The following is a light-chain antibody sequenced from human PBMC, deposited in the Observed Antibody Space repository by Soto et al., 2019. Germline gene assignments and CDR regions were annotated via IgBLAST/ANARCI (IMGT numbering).Light chain of an antibody. J-gene: IGLJ1*01. V-gene: IGLV2-23*01. Sequence: QSVLTQPASVSGSPGQSITISCTGTSSDVGSYNLVSWYQHHPSKAPKLLIFEASKRPSGISNRFSGSKSDNTASLAISGLQAYDEDDYYCCSYSVFTPHVFGTRTNV. CDR3: CSYSVFTPHV. CDR2: EAS. CDR1: SSDVGSYNL.